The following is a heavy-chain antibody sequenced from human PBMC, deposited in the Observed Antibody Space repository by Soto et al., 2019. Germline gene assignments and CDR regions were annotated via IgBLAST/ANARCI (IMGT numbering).Heavy chain of an antibody. Sequence: SETMSLTCSVSGDSISSVDYFWAWIRQPPGQALEYIGYIYKSATTYYNPSFESRVAISLDTSKSQFSLNVTSVTAADTAVYFCARGRYCLTGRCFPNWFDSWGQGTLVTVSS. V-gene: IGHV4-30-4*01. CDR2: IYKSATT. CDR3: ARGRYCLTGRCFPNWFDS. D-gene: IGHD2-15*01. J-gene: IGHJ5*01. CDR1: GDSISSVDYF.